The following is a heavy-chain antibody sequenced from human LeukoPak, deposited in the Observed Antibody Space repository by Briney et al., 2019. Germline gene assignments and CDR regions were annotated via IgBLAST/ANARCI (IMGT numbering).Heavy chain of an antibody. V-gene: IGHV3-74*01. D-gene: IGHD3-3*02. CDR1: LFTLKKYW. CDR2: MNIDGSVR. CDR3: ARVYISSTWFDF. Sequence: GSLRLSCTASLFTLKKYWMHSVPEAPGKGLLWVSRMNIDGSVRNHADSVKGRFNISRDNAKNTLFLQMNSLRAEDTAVYYCARVYISSTWFDFWGQGTLVTVSS. J-gene: IGHJ5*01.